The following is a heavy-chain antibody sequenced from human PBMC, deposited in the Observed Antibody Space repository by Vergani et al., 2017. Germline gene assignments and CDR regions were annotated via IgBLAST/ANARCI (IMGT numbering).Heavy chain of an antibody. CDR1: GYTFTDYY. CDR3: ARGGGYDPPTGDY. Sequence: QVQLVQSGAEVQKPGASVKVSCKTSGYTFTDYYIHWVRQAPGQGLEWMGWINPNSGGTNSAQNFQGRVTITADKSTSTAYMELSSLRSEDTAVYYCARGGGYDPPTGDYWGQGTLVTVSS. CDR2: INPNSGGT. D-gene: IGHD5-12*01. J-gene: IGHJ4*02. V-gene: IGHV1-2*02.